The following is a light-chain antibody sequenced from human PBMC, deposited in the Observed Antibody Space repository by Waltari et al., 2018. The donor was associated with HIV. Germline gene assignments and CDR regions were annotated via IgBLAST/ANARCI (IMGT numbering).Light chain of an antibody. CDR3: CSYAGNYAWV. CDR1: SSDVGSYKF. J-gene: IGLJ3*02. V-gene: IGLV2-11*01. Sequence: QSALPPPRPVSRSPGQSVTISCTGPSSDVGSYKFASWYPQHPGKAPKLLIYDVTTRPAGVPDRFSGSKSGNSASLIISGLQAGDEAHYFCCSYAGNYAWVFGGGTKLTVL. CDR2: DVT.